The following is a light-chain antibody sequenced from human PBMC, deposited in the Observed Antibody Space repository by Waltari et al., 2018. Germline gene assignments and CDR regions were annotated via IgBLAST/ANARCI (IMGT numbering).Light chain of an antibody. CDR2: GAS. J-gene: IGKJ1*01. Sequence: EIVLTQSPGTLSLSPGERATLSCRASRSVSSSYLAWYQQKPGQAPRLLIYGASSRATGIPDRFSGSGSGTDVTLTISRLEPEDFAVYYCQQYGSSPWTFGQGTKVEIK. CDR1: RSVSSSY. CDR3: QQYGSSPWT. V-gene: IGKV3-20*01.